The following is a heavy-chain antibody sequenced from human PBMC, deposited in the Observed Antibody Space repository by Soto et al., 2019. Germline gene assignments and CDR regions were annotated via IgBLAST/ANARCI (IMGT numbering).Heavy chain of an antibody. CDR2: ISGSGGST. V-gene: IGHV3-23*01. D-gene: IGHD3-22*01. CDR3: AKDDSSGYYYFDY. CDR1: GFTFSSYA. Sequence: GGSLRLSCAASGFTFSSYAMSWVRQAPGKGLEWVSAISGSGGSTYYADSVKGRFTISRDNSKNTLYLQMNSPRAEDTAVYYCAKDDSSGYYYFDYWGQGTLVTVSS. J-gene: IGHJ4*02.